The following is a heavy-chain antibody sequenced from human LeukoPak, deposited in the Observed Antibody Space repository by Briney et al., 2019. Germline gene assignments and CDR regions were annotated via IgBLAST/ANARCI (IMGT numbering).Heavy chain of an antibody. CDR3: ARAGRGVNWYYYIDV. CDR1: GDSISRDGSY. D-gene: IGHD1-1*01. Sequence: SQTLSLTCTVSGDSISRDGSYWSWIRQYPGKGLEWIGYIYHSGYTYSNPSLKSRVTMSVDTSQNQFSLKIISVTAADTAVYFCARAGRGVNWYYYIDVWGTGTTVTVSS. J-gene: IGHJ6*03. V-gene: IGHV4-31*03. CDR2: IYHSGYT.